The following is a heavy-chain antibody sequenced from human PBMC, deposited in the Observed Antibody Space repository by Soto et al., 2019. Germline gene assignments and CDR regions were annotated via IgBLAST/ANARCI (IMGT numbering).Heavy chain of an antibody. V-gene: IGHV4-31*03. D-gene: IGHD3-3*01. Sequence: SETLSLTCTVSGGSISSGGYYWSWIRQHPGKGLEWIGYFYYSGIIYYTPSFKSRVTISLDIFKNHFSLKLSSVTAADTAVYYCASFWSGYTRAAFDIWGQGTMVTVSS. CDR3: ASFWSGYTRAAFDI. CDR1: GGSISSGGYY. J-gene: IGHJ3*02. CDR2: FYYSGII.